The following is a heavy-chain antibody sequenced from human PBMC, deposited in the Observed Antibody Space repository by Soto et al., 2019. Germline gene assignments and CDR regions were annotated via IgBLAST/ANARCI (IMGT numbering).Heavy chain of an antibody. CDR1: GYTFTRYG. J-gene: IGHJ6*02. CDR3: ARVDVYVTPSPQDV. D-gene: IGHD3-16*01. Sequence: QVQLVQSGAEVKNPGASVKVSCKASGYTFTRYGIGWARQAPGQGLEWMGWINTYNGNTNYGQNVQGRVTLTTATSTSTAYVELRSLRSNDTAIYYWARVDVYVTPSPQDVWGQGTTVIVSS. CDR2: INTYNGNT. V-gene: IGHV1-18*01.